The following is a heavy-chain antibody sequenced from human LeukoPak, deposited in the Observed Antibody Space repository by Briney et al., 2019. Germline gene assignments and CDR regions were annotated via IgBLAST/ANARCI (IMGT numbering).Heavy chain of an antibody. CDR1: GFTFSSYS. V-gene: IGHV3-21*01. D-gene: IGHD3-22*01. Sequence: SGGSLRLSCAASGFTFSSYSMNWVRQAPGKGLEWVSSISSSSSYIYYADSVKGRFTISRDSAKNSLYLQMNSLRAEDTAVYYCARHGLGSSGYTDAFDIWGQGTMVTVSS. J-gene: IGHJ3*02. CDR2: ISSSSSYI. CDR3: ARHGLGSSGYTDAFDI.